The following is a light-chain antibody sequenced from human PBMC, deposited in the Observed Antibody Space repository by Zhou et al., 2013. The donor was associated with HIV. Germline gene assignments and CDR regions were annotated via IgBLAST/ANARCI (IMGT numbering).Light chain of an antibody. CDR2: KAS. J-gene: IGKJ1*01. Sequence: MTQSPATLSVSPGESATLSCRASQSISSWLAWYQQKSGKAPKLLIYKASSLQSGVPSRFSGSGSGTEFTLSINSLQPDDFATYYCQQCNGSSCTFGQGTRVEIE. CDR3: QQCNGSSCT. CDR1: QSISSW. V-gene: IGKV1-5*03.